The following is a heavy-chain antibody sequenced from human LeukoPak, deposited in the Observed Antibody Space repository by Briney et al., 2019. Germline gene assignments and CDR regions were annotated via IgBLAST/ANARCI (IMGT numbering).Heavy chain of an antibody. V-gene: IGHV3-23*01. CDR1: GFTFSSYW. D-gene: IGHD7-27*01. CDR3: AKVLTGSQDY. Sequence: GGSLRLSCAASGFTFSSYWMSWVRQAPGKGLEWLSTIGGGGENTYYADTVRGRFTISRDNSKNTVYLQMKSLRAEDTAVYFCAKVLTGSQDYWGQGTLVTVSS. CDR2: IGGGGENT. J-gene: IGHJ4*02.